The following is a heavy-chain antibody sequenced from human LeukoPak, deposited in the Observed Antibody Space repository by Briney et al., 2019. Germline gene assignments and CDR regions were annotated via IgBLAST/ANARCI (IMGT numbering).Heavy chain of an antibody. CDR3: ARADFIDAGPYLIGP. V-gene: IGHV1-2*02. CDR2: INTKRGRT. Sequence: EASVRVSCKTSGYSFTDYYIHWVRQAPGQGLEWMGWINTKRGRTSSARKFQGRVTMTRGPSITTVYMDMAWLTSDDTAIYFCARADFIDAGPYLIGPWGQGTLVTVSS. D-gene: IGHD3-3*01. CDR1: GYSFTDYY. J-gene: IGHJ5*02.